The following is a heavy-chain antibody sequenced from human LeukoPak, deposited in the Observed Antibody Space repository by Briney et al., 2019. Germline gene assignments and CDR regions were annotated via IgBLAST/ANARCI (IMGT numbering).Heavy chain of an antibody. Sequence: SETLSLTCTVSGGSISSSSYYWGWIRQPPGKGLAWIGSIYYSGSTYYNPSLKSRVTISVDTSMNQFSMKLSSVTAAETDEYYCSTRSPISWFGEAYSYYMDVWGKGTTVSVSS. CDR2: IYYSGST. CDR3: STRSPISWFGEAYSYYMDV. J-gene: IGHJ6*03. D-gene: IGHD3-10*01. CDR1: GGSISSSSYY. V-gene: IGHV4-39*01.